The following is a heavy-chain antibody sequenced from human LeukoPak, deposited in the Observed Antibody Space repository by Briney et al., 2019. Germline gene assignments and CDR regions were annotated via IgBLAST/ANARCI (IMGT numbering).Heavy chain of an antibody. D-gene: IGHD6-19*01. V-gene: IGHV4-59*01. J-gene: IGHJ6*02. CDR2: IYYSGST. CDR3: ARNLWVGSGWSFLYYYYGMDV. Sequence: SETLSLTCTVSGGSISGYYWSWIRQPPGKGLEWIGYIYYSGSTNYNPSLKSRVTISVDTSKNQFSLKLSSVTAADTAVYYCARNLWVGSGWSFLYYYYGMDVWAKGPRSPSP. CDR1: GGSISGYY.